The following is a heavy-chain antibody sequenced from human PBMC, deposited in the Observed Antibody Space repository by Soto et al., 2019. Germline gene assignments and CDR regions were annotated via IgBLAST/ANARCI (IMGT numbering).Heavy chain of an antibody. CDR2: ISGSGGST. D-gene: IGHD2-2*01. CDR3: AKDYCSSTSCYYYYYYYMDV. J-gene: IGHJ6*03. Sequence: PGGSLRLSCAASGFTFSSYAMSWVRQAPGKGLEWVSAISGSGGSTYYADSVKGRFTISRDNSKNTLYLQMNSLRAEDTAVYYCAKDYCSSTSCYYYYYYYMDVWGKGTTVTVS. V-gene: IGHV3-23*01. CDR1: GFTFSSYA.